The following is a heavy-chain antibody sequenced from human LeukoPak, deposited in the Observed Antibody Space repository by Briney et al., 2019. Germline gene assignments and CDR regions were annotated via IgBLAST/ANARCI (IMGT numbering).Heavy chain of an antibody. CDR1: GFTFSIYT. CDR3: ARVEMASQIFDF. CDR2: ISYDGSNK. V-gene: IGHV3-30-3*01. D-gene: IGHD5-24*01. Sequence: HPGGSLRLSCAGSGFTFSIYTMHWVRQSPGKGLEWVAVISYDGSNKYYADSVKGRFTVSRDNSKNTLYLQMNSLRTEDTAVYYCARVEMASQIFDFWGQGTLVTVSS. J-gene: IGHJ4*02.